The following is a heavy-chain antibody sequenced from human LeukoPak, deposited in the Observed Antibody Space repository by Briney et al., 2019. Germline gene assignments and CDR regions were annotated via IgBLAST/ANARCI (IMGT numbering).Heavy chain of an antibody. V-gene: IGHV4-59*08. Sequence: SETLSLTCTVSGGSISSYYWSWIRQPPGKGLEWIGYIYYSGSTNYNPSLKSRVTISVDTSKNQFSLKLSSVTAADTAVYYCATYRSGYDYYFDYWGQGTPVTVSS. D-gene: IGHD5-12*01. CDR2: IYYSGST. J-gene: IGHJ4*02. CDR3: ATYRSGYDYYFDY. CDR1: GGSISSYY.